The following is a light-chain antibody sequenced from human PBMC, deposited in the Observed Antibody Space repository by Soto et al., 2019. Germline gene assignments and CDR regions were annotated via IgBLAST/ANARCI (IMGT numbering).Light chain of an antibody. CDR3: QQINSYPH. CDR1: QSISSF. V-gene: IGKV1-9*01. Sequence: DIQMTQSPSALPASVGDRVTITCRASQSISSFLAWYQQKPGKAPNLLIYGASTLQSGVPSRFSGSGSGTEFTLTISSLQPEDFATYYCQQINSYPHFGQGTRLEI. J-gene: IGKJ5*01. CDR2: GAS.